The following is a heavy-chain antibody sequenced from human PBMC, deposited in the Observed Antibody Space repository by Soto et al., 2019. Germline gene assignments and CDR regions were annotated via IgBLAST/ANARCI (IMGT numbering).Heavy chain of an antibody. V-gene: IGHV4-59*08. J-gene: IGHJ4*02. D-gene: IGHD3-10*01. CDR1: GGSISSYY. CDR3: ARNYGPGYTVDY. Sequence: QVQLQESGPGLVKPSETLSLTCTVSGGSISSYYWSWIRQPPGKGLEWIGYIYYSGSTNYNPSLKSRVTISVDTSKNQFSLKLSSVTAADTAVYYCARNYGPGYTVDYWGQGTLVTVSS. CDR2: IYYSGST.